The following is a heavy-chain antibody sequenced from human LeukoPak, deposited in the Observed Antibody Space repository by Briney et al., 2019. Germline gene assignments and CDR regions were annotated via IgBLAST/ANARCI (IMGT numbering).Heavy chain of an antibody. CDR3: AREDYGDPQFDY. Sequence: TGGSLRLSCAASGFTFSSHLMHWVRQAPGKGLEWVSYISSRSSTIYYADSVKGRFTISRDNAKNSVYLQMNSLRAEDTAVYYCAREDYGDPQFDYWGQGTLVTVSS. V-gene: IGHV3-48*01. D-gene: IGHD4-17*01. CDR2: ISSRSSTI. CDR1: GFTFSSHL. J-gene: IGHJ4*02.